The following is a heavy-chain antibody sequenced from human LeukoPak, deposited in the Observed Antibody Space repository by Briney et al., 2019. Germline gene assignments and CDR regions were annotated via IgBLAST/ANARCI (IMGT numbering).Heavy chain of an antibody. V-gene: IGHV3-30*02. CDR3: AKDRLRYCSSTSCYFFDY. CDR2: IRYDGSNK. CDR1: GFTFSSYG. D-gene: IGHD2-2*01. Sequence: GGSLRLSCAASGFTFSSYGMHWVRQAPGKGLEWVAFIRYDGSNKYYADSVKGRFTISRDNSKNTLYLQMNSLRAEDTAVYYCAKDRLRYCSSTSCYFFDYWGQGTLVTVSS. J-gene: IGHJ4*02.